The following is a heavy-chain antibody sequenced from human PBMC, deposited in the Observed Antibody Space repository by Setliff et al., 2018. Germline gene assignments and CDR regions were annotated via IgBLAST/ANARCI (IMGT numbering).Heavy chain of an antibody. Sequence: HPGGSLRLSCAASGFTFSSYWMSWVRQAPGKGLEWVANIKQDGSEKYYLDSVKGRFTISRDNAKNSLYLQLNSLTAEDTAVYYCARGPPYYDFWSAYFPGYWGQGTLVTVSS. D-gene: IGHD3-3*01. CDR2: IKQDGSEK. CDR3: ARGPPYYDFWSAYFPGY. J-gene: IGHJ4*02. V-gene: IGHV3-7*01. CDR1: GFTFSSYW.